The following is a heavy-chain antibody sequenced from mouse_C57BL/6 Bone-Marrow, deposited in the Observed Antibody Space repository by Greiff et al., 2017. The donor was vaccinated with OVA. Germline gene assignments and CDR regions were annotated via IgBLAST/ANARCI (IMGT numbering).Heavy chain of an antibody. D-gene: IGHD4-1*01. J-gene: IGHJ3*01. V-gene: IGHV5-6*01. CDR1: GFTFSSYG. CDR2: ISSGGSYT. CDR3: ASLTGTGFAY. Sequence: EVMLVESGGDLVKPGGSLKLSCAASGFTFSSYGMSWVRQTPDKRLEWVATISSGGSYTYYPDSVKGRFTISRDNAKNTLYLQMSSLKSEDTAMYYCASLTGTGFAYWGQGTLVTVSA.